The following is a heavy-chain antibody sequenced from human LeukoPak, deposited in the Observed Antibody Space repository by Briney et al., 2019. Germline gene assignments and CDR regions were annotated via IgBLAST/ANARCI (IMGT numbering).Heavy chain of an antibody. CDR1: GYTFTSYG. Sequence: GASVKVSCKASGYTFTSYGISWVRQAPGQGLEWMGWISAYNGNTNYAQKLQGRVTMTTDTSTSTAYMELRSLRSDDTAVYCCARDIVVVPAAWEYFDYWGQGTLVTVSS. J-gene: IGHJ4*02. V-gene: IGHV1-18*01. CDR3: ARDIVVVPAAWEYFDY. CDR2: ISAYNGNT. D-gene: IGHD2-2*01.